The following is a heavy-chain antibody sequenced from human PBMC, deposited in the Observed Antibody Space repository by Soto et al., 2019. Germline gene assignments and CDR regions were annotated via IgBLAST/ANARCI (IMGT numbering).Heavy chain of an antibody. CDR2: ISSSGSTI. J-gene: IGHJ6*02. V-gene: IGHV3-48*03. D-gene: IGHD2-2*02. Sequence: LRLSCAASGFTFSSYEMNWVRQAPGKGLEWVSYISSSGSTIYYADSVKGRFTISRDNAKNSLYLQMNSLRAEDTAVYYCASSCSSNSRYISLYYYYGIDVWGQGTKVTVS. CDR1: GFTFSSYE. CDR3: ASSCSSNSRYISLYYYYGIDV.